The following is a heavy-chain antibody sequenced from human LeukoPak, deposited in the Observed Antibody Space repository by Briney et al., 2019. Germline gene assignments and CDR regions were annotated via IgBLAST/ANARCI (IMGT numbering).Heavy chain of an antibody. D-gene: IGHD5-18*01. V-gene: IGHV4-38-2*02. CDR1: GYSISSGYY. Sequence: SETLSLTCTVSGYSISSGYYWGWIRQPPGKGLEWIGSIYHSGSTYYNPSLKSRVTISVDTPKNQFSLKLSSVTAADTAVYYCARASGYSYHWGQGTLVTVSS. CDR2: IYHSGST. J-gene: IGHJ5*02. CDR3: ARASGYSYH.